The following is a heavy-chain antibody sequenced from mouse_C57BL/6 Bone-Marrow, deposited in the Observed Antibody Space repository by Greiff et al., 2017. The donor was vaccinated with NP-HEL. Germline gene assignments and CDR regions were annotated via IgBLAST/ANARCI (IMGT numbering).Heavy chain of an antibody. CDR3: ARSASTMVTTV. CDR1: GYAFTNYL. CDR2: INPGSGGT. V-gene: IGHV1-54*01. D-gene: IGHD2-2*01. Sequence: QVQLQQSGAELVRPGTSVKVSCKASGYAFTNYLIEWVKQRPGQGLEWIGVINPGSGGTNYNEKFKGKATLTADKSSSTAYMQLSSLTSEDSAVYVCARSASTMVTTVWGQGTSVTVSS. J-gene: IGHJ4*01.